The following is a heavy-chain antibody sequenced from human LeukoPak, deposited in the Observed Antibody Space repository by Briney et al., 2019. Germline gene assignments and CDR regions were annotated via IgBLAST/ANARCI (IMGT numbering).Heavy chain of an antibody. D-gene: IGHD3-10*01. J-gene: IGHJ4*02. CDR3: AKGRWALFDC. CDR2: TYYRSKWYN. Sequence: SQTLSLTCAISGDSVSSNSAAWNWIRQSPSRGLEWLGRTYYRSKWYNDYAISMKSRMTINADTSKNQFSLQLNSVTPEDTAVYYCAKGRWALFDCWGQGTLVIVSS. CDR1: GDSVSSNSAA. V-gene: IGHV6-1*01.